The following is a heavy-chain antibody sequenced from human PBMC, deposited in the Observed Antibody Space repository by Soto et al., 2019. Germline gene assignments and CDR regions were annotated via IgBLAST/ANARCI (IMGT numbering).Heavy chain of an antibody. CDR1: GFNFREFD. CDR3: AKSFLTTHHHYAYIDV. D-gene: IGHD4-17*01. CDR2: ISCNGVSM. Sequence: EVQLVESGGKVVQPGRSLRLSCAAYGFNFREFDMHWVRQTPGKGLEWVSGISCNGVSMGYADSVKGRFTISRDDAKNSLYMEMNSLRPEDTALYYCAKSFLTTHHHYAYIDVWGKGTSGTVS. V-gene: IGHV3-9*01. J-gene: IGHJ6*03.